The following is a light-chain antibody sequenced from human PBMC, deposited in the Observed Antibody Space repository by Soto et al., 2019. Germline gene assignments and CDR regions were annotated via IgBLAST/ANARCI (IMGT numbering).Light chain of an antibody. CDR2: EVS. V-gene: IGLV2-14*01. J-gene: IGLJ2*01. CDR1: SSDVGGYNF. Sequence: QSALTQPASVSGSPGQSITISCTGTSSDVGGYNFVSWYQQHPGKAPKRMIYEVSNRPSGVSYRFSGSKSGNTASLTISGLQAEDEADYYCSSYTSSVTLVFGGGTKVTVL. CDR3: SSYTSSVTLV.